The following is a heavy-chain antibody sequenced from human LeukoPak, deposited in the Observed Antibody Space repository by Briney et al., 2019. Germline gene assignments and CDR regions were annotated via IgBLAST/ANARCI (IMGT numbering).Heavy chain of an antibody. CDR1: GYSFTSYY. Sequence: ASVKVSCKASGYSFTSYYMHWVRQAPGQGLEWMGLINPSGSSATYAQKFQGRVTMTRDMFTSADYMELTSLTSDDTAVYYCARDNSVGETAWWFDPWGQGTLVTVSS. V-gene: IGHV1-46*01. J-gene: IGHJ5*02. D-gene: IGHD1-26*01. CDR3: ARDNSVGETAWWFDP. CDR2: INPSGSSA.